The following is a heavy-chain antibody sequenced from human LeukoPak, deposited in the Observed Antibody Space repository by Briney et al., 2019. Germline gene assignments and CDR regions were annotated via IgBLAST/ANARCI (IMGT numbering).Heavy chain of an antibody. CDR1: GFTFSSYG. CDR3: ARSLRSPRYCIDDTCYFDY. CDR2: IRYDGSNK. J-gene: IGHJ4*03. Sequence: SGGSLRLSCAASGFTFSSYGMHWVRQAPGKGLEWVAFIRYDGSNKYYADSVKGRFTISRDNAKNTQYLQIDSLRVEDTAVYYCARSLRSPRYCIDDTCYFDYWGQGTLVTVSS. D-gene: IGHD2-15*01. V-gene: IGHV3-30*02.